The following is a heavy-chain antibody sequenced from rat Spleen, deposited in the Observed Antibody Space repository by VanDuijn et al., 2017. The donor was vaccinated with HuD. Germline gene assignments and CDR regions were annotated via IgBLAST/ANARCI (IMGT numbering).Heavy chain of an antibody. CDR3: ARWGGFAY. CDR2: LRTGGGDT. J-gene: IGHJ3*01. CDR1: GFTFSDYN. Sequence: EVQLVVSGGGLVQPGRSLKLSCAASGFTFSDYNMAWVRQAPTKGLEWVASLRTGGGDTYYRDSVRGRFTLSRDDAKSTLYLQMDSLRSEDTATYYCARWGGFAYWGQGTLVTVSS. V-gene: IGHV5-25*01.